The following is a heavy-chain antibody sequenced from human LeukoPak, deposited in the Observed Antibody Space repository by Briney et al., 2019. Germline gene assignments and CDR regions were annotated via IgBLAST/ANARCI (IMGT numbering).Heavy chain of an antibody. CDR2: IIPISGTA. J-gene: IGHJ4*02. D-gene: IGHD6-19*01. CDR1: GGTFSSYA. Sequence: SVKVSCKASGGTFSSYAISWVRQAPGQGLEWMGRIIPISGTANYAQKFQGRVTITTDESTSTAYMELSSLRSEDTAVYYCARTYDTSSGWTRFFDYWGQGTLVTVSS. CDR3: ARTYDTSSGWTRFFDY. V-gene: IGHV1-69*05.